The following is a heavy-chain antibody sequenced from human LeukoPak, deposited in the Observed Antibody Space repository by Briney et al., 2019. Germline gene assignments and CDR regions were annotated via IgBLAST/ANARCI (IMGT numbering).Heavy chain of an antibody. Sequence: ASVKVSCKASGYTFTSYGISWVRPAPGQGLEWMGWISAYNGNTNYAQKLQGRVTMTTDTSTSTAYMELRSLRSDDTAVYYCARVPTTVTTNYYYYYGMDVWGQGTTVTVSS. D-gene: IGHD4-17*01. CDR2: ISAYNGNT. CDR3: ARVPTTVTTNYYYYYGMDV. J-gene: IGHJ6*02. CDR1: GYTFTSYG. V-gene: IGHV1-18*01.